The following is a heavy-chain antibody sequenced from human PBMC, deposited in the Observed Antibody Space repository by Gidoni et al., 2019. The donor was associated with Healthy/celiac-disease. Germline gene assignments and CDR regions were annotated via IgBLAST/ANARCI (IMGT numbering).Heavy chain of an antibody. D-gene: IGHD2-2*01. J-gene: IGHJ6*03. CDR1: GGTFSSYA. CDR2: IIPIFGTA. CDR3: ARGIVVVPASYYYYMDV. V-gene: IGHV1-69*01. Sequence: QVQLVQSGAEVKKPGSSVKVSCKASGGTFSSYAISWVRQAPGQGLEWMGGIIPIFGTANYAQKFQGRVTMTADESTSTAYMELSSLRSEDTAVYYCARGIVVVPASYYYYMDVWGKGTTVTVSS.